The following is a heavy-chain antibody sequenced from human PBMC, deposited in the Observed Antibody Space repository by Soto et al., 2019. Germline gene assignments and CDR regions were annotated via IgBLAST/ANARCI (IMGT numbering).Heavy chain of an antibody. CDR3: ARGFVAARPDLVWWFDP. Sequence: SETLSLTCTVSGGSISSGGYYWSWIRQHPGKGLEWIGYIYYSGSTYYNPSLKSRVTISVDTSKNQFSLKLSSVTAADTAVYYCARGFVAARPDLVWWFDPWGQGTLVTVSS. D-gene: IGHD6-6*01. CDR1: GGSISSGGYY. CDR2: IYYSGST. J-gene: IGHJ5*02. V-gene: IGHV4-31*03.